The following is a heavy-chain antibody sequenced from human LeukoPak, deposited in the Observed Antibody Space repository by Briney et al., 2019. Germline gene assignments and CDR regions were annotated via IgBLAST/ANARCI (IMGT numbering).Heavy chain of an antibody. CDR1: GYTFTGYY. J-gene: IGHJ5*02. V-gene: IGHV1-2*02. Sequence: ASVKVSCKASGYTFTGYYMHWVRQAPGQGLEWMGWINPNSGGTNYAQKLQGRVTMTTDTSTSTAYMELRSLRSDDTAVYYCARDLRATVTGGSNWFDPWGQGTLVTVSS. D-gene: IGHD4-4*01. CDR3: ARDLRATVTGGSNWFDP. CDR2: INPNSGGT.